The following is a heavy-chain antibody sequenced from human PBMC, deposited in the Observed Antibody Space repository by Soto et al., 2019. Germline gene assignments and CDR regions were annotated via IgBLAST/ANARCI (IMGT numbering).Heavy chain of an antibody. D-gene: IGHD5-12*01. CDR1: GYSISSGYY. Sequence: SETLSLTCTVSGYSISSGYYWSWIRQPPGKGLEWIGYIYYSGSTNYNPSLKSRVTISVDTSKNQFSLRLSSVTAADTAVYYCARSPRDGSYDYWGQGTLVTVSS. CDR3: ARSPRDGSYDY. V-gene: IGHV4-59*01. CDR2: IYYSGST. J-gene: IGHJ4*02.